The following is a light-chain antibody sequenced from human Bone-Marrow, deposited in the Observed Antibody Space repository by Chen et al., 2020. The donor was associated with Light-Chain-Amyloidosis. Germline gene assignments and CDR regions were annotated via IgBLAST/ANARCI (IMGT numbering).Light chain of an antibody. CDR1: SGHSRYA. CDR3: QTWATGIPWV. J-gene: IGLJ3*02. Sequence: QIVLTQSPSASASLGASVRLTCTLTSGHSRYAIAWHHQPPKKGPRYLMKVKSDGSHIKGDGIPDRFSGSSSGTERYLTISSLRSDDEGDYFCQTWATGIPWVFGGGTKLTV. CDR2: VKSDGSH. V-gene: IGLV4-69*01.